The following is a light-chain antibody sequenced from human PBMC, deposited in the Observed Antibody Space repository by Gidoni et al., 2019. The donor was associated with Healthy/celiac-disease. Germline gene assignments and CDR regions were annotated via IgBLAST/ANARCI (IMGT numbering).Light chain of an antibody. CDR3: QQYYSTPLT. Sequence: VMTLSPDSLAVSLGARATINCKSSQSVLYSSNNKNYLAWYQQKPGQPPKLLIYWASTRESGVPDRFSGSGSGTDFTLTISSLQAEDVAVYYCQQYYSTPLTFXGXTKVEIK. V-gene: IGKV4-1*01. CDR2: WAS. J-gene: IGKJ4*01. CDR1: QSVLYSSNNKNY.